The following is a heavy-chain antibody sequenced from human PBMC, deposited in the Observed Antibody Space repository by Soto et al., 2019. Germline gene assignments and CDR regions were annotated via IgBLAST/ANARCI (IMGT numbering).Heavy chain of an antibody. CDR1: GDAIYSDHW. CDR2: IFRSGYT. D-gene: IGHD3-22*01. Sequence: SGTLSLTCPVSGDAIYSDHWCSWVRQSPGKGLEWVGEIFRSGYTNYSPSLTGRVTMSIDKSKNQFSLTLTSANAADTAIYLCAGDYAGNSGHYDFWGRGTQVTVSS. V-gene: IGHV4-4*02. J-gene: IGHJ4*02. CDR3: AGDYAGNSGHYDF.